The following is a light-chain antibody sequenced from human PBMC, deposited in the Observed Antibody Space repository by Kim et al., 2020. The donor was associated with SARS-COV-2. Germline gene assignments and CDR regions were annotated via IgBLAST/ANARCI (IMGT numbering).Light chain of an antibody. CDR1: QSVSSY. CDR2: DAS. Sequence: LSPGERSTLSGRASQSVSSYLAWYQQKPGQAPRLLIYDASNRATGITARFSGSGSGTDFTLTISSLEPEDFAVYYCQQRSNWPLTFGGGTKVDIK. J-gene: IGKJ4*01. CDR3: QQRSNWPLT. V-gene: IGKV3-11*01.